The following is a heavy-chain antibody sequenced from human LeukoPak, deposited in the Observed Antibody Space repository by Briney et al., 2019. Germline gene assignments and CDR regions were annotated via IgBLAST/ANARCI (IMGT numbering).Heavy chain of an antibody. CDR3: ARERRDGNTGRAFDI. CDR2: IYYSGST. J-gene: IGHJ3*02. D-gene: IGHD5-24*01. Sequence: SQTLSLTCTVSGGSISSGDYYWSWTRQPPGKGREWIGYIYYSGSTYYNPSLKSRLTISVDTSKNQFSLKLSSVTAADTAVYYCARERRDGNTGRAFDIWGQGTRVTVSS. CDR1: GGSISSGDYY. V-gene: IGHV4-30-4*08.